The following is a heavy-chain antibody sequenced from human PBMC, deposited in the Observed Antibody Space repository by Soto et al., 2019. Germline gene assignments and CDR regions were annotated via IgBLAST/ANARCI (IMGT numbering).Heavy chain of an antibody. CDR1: GGSISSDY. D-gene: IGHD6-13*01. V-gene: IGHV4-59*08. Sequence: PSETLSLTCTVSGGSISSDYWSWIRQPPGKGLEWIGNIYYSGSTNYNPSLKSRVSISVDTSKNQFSLKLSSVTAADTAVYYCASPAGIAAAGQYYYYGMEVWGQGTPVTDTS. J-gene: IGHJ6*01. CDR3: ASPAGIAAAGQYYYYGMEV. CDR2: IYYSGST.